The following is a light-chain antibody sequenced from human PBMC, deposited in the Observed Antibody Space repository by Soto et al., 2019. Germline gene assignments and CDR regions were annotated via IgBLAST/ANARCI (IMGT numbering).Light chain of an antibody. V-gene: IGLV2-14*01. CDR1: SSDVGYHNY. J-gene: IGLJ1*01. CDR2: EVS. Sequence: QSVLTQPASVSGSPGQSITISCTGSSSDVGYHNYVSWYQQHPGKAPKLMIYEVSDRPSGVSNRFSGSKSGNTASLTISGLQAEGEADYYCSSYTTTSALYVFGTGTKLTVL. CDR3: SSYTTTSALYV.